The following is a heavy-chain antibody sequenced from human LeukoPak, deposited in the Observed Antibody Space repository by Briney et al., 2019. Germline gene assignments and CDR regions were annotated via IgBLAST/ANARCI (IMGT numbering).Heavy chain of an antibody. D-gene: IGHD3-3*01. CDR2: ISSNGGST. CDR1: GFTFSSYA. CDR3: ARDAILGAPTYYFDY. J-gene: IGHJ4*02. Sequence: GGSLRLSCAASGFTFSSYAMHWVRQAPGKGLECVSAISSNGGSTYYANSVKGRFTISRDNSKNTLYLQMGSLRAEDTAVYFCARDAILGAPTYYFDYWGQGTLVTVSS. V-gene: IGHV3-64*01.